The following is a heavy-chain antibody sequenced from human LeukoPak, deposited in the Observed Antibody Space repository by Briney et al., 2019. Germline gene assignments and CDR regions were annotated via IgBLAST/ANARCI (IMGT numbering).Heavy chain of an antibody. J-gene: IGHJ4*02. CDR3: ARRTGYSYGSNFDY. D-gene: IGHD5-18*01. CDR1: GYTFTGYY. Sequence: GASVKVSCKASGYTFTGYYMHWVRQAPGQGLEWMGWINPNSGDTHYAQKFQGRVTITRNTSISTAYMELSSLRSEDTAVYYCARRTGYSYGSNFDYWGQGTLVTVSS. CDR2: INPNSGDT. V-gene: IGHV1-2*02.